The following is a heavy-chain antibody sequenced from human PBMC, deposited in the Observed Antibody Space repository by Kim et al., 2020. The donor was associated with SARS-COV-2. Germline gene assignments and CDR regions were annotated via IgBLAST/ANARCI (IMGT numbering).Heavy chain of an antibody. CDR2: ISAYNGNT. V-gene: IGHV1-18*01. CDR3: ARDGSGSYTYYYYYYGMDV. J-gene: IGHJ6*02. CDR1: GYTFTSYG. Sequence: ASVKVSCKASGYTFTSYGISWVRQAPGQGLEWMGWISAYNGNTNYAQKLQGRVTMTTDTSTSTAYMELRSLRSDDTAVYYCARDGSGSYTYYYYYYGMDVWGQGTTVTVSS. D-gene: IGHD3-10*01.